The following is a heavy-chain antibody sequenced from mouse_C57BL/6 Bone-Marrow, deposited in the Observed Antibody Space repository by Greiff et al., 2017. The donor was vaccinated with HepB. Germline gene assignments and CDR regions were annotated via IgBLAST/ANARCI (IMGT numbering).Heavy chain of an antibody. CDR2: IRSKSNNYAT. Sequence: EVQLVESGGGLVQPKGSLKLSCAASGFSFNTYAMNWVRQAPGKGLEWVARIRSKSNNYATYYADSVKDRFTISRDDSESMLYLQMNNLKTEDTAMYYCVRHGAQPGFDYWGQGTTLTVSS. J-gene: IGHJ2*01. CDR3: VRHGAQPGFDY. CDR1: GFSFNTYA. D-gene: IGHD3-2*02. V-gene: IGHV10-1*01.